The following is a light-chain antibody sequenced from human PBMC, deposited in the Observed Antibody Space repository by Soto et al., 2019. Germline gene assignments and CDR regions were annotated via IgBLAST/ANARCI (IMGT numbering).Light chain of an antibody. J-gene: IGLJ3*02. CDR3: QSFDSGLSGRV. V-gene: IGLV1-40*01. Sequence: QSVLTQPPSVSAAPGQRVTISCNGSNSNIGAHYEVHWYQQFPGTAPKLLISNNTNRPSGVPDRFSGSRSGTSASLAITGLQAEDEADYYCQSFDSGLSGRVFGGGTKLTVL. CDR2: NNT. CDR1: NSNIGAHYE.